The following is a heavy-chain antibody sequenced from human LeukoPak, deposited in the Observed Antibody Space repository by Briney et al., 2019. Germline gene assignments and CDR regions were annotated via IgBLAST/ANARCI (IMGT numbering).Heavy chain of an antibody. CDR2: IYYSGST. CDR1: GGSLSSSSYY. Sequence: SETLSLTCTVSGGSLSSSSYYWGWIRQPPGKGLEWIGSIYYSGSTYYNPSLKSRVTISVDTSKNQFSLKLSSVTAADTAVYYCARQRYTIDYWGQGTLVTVSS. V-gene: IGHV4-39*01. J-gene: IGHJ4*02. CDR3: ARQRYTIDY. D-gene: IGHD1-14*01.